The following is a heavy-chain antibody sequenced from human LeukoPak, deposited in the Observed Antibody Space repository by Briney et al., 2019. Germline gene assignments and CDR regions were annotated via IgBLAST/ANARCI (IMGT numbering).Heavy chain of an antibody. CDR1: GFTFTTHS. CDR2: IIPRSDST. D-gene: IGHD1-14*01. J-gene: IGHJ4*02. Sequence: GGPVRPACAASGFTFTTHSMSWVRQPPGEGLEWFAAIIPRSDSTTYRHSVKGQLTTSTDNSRSRLYLQMNTLTVEDTAIYNSARRLLTGGVTDFFDFWGQGALVTVSS. V-gene: IGHV3-23*01. CDR3: ARRLLTGGVTDFFDF.